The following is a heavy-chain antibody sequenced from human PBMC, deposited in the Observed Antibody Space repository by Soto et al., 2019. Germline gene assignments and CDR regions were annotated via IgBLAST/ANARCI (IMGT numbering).Heavy chain of an antibody. D-gene: IGHD6-13*01. CDR1: GGSFSGYY. CDR3: ARVAMTAAAGLYNWFDP. CDR2: INHSGST. J-gene: IGHJ5*02. V-gene: IGHV4-34*01. Sequence: QVQLQQWGAGLLKPSETLSLTCAVYGGSFSGYYWSWIRQPPGKGLEWIGEINHSGSTNYNPSLKSRVTISVDTSKNQFSLKLSSVTAADTAVYYCARVAMTAAAGLYNWFDPWGQGTLVTVSS.